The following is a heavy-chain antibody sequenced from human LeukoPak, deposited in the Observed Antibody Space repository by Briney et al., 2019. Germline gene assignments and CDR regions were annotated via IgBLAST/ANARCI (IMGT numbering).Heavy chain of an antibody. D-gene: IGHD3-10*01. J-gene: IGHJ4*02. V-gene: IGHV4-34*01. Sequence: PSETLSLTCAVYGGSFSGYYWSWIRQPPEKGLEWIGEINHSGSTNYNPSLKSRVTISVDTSKNQFSLKLSSVTAADTAVYYCARRLYYYGSGPFDYWGQGTLVTVSS. CDR1: GGSFSGYY. CDR2: INHSGST. CDR3: ARRLYYYGSGPFDY.